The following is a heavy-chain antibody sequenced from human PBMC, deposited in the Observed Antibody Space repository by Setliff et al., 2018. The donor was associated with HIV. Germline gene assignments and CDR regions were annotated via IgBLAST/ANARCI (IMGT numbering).Heavy chain of an antibody. D-gene: IGHD6-6*01. CDR2: IHHSGST. CDR3: ARSGSSSPYYFDY. V-gene: IGHV4-34*10. J-gene: IGHJ4*02. CDR1: GGSFSGYY. Sequence: SETLSLTCAVYGGSFSGYYWSWIRQPPGKGLEWIGEIHHSGSTYYNPSLRSRITMSVDTSKNQFYLNLTSVTAADTAVYYCARSGSSSPYYFDYWGQGTLVTVSS.